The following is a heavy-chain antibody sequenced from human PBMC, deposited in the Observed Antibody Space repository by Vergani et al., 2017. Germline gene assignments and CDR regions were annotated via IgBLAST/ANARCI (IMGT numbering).Heavy chain of an antibody. CDR3: AKGHERAVAGTFDY. CDR2: ISWNSGSI. J-gene: IGHJ4*02. D-gene: IGHD6-19*01. V-gene: IGHV3-9*01. CDR1: GFTFDDYA. Sequence: EVQLVESGGGLVQPGRSLRLSCAASGFTFDDYAMHWVRQAPGKGLEWVSGISWNSGSIGYADSVKGRFTISSDNAKNSLYLQMNSLRAEDTALYYCAKGHERAVAGTFDYWGQGTLVTVSS.